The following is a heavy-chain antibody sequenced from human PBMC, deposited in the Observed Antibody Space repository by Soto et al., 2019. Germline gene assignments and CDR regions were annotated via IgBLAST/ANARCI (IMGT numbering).Heavy chain of an antibody. CDR1: GFTFSTYA. V-gene: IGHV3-30-3*01. Sequence: GGSLRLSCAASGFTFSTYAMHWVRQAPGKGLEWVAVISYDGSNKYYADSVKGRFTISRDNSKNTLYLQMNSLRPEDTAVYYCARREIFWGQGTLVTVSS. CDR3: ARREIF. D-gene: IGHD3-9*01. CDR2: ISYDGSNK. J-gene: IGHJ4*02.